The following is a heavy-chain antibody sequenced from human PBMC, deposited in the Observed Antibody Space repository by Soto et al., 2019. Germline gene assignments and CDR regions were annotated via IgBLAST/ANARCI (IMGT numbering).Heavy chain of an antibody. Sequence: EVQLVASGGGLVKPGGSLRLSCAASGFTFSSYSMNWVRQAPGKGLEWVSSISSSSSYIYYADSVKGRFTISRDNAKNSLYLQMNSLRAEDTAVYYCARRPLTDVVPAAPTDYWGQGTLVTVSS. CDR2: ISSSSSYI. V-gene: IGHV3-21*01. CDR3: ARRPLTDVVPAAPTDY. J-gene: IGHJ4*02. CDR1: GFTFSSYS. D-gene: IGHD2-2*01.